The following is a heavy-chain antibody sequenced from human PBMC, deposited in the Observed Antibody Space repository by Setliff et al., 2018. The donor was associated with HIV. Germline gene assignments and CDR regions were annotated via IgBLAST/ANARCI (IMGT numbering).Heavy chain of an antibody. CDR2: IIPIFGTA. CDR3: ARGGVRGYSYGEACDI. CDR1: ADTFTNCL. D-gene: IGHD5-18*01. Sequence: SVKVSCKASADTFTNCLINWVRQAPGQGLEWMGRIIPIFGTANYAQKFHGRLTITADESTRTVYMELNSRGSGDTAVYYCARGGVRGYSYGEACDIWGQGTRVTVSS. J-gene: IGHJ3*02. V-gene: IGHV1-69*13.